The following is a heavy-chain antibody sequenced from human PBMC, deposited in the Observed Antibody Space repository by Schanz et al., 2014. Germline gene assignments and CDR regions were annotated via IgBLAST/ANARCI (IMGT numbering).Heavy chain of an antibody. J-gene: IGHJ4*02. CDR2: INEDESHK. CDR1: GFTFSRYW. CDR3: VKNGRELESF. V-gene: IGHV3-7*01. D-gene: IGHD3-3*01. Sequence: EAQVVESGGGLVQPGGSLRLSCAASGFTFSRYWMSWVRQAPGKGLEWVANINEDESHKYYVDSVKGRFTISRDNAKNSLYLQMNSLRVEDSAVHFCVKNGRELESFWGPGTLVTVSS.